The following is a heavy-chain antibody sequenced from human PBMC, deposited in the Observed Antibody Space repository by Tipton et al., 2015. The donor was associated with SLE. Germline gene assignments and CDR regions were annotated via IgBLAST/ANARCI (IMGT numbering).Heavy chain of an antibody. V-gene: IGHV3-21*01. Sequence: SLRLSCAASGFTFSSYSMNWVRQAPGKGLEWVSSITSSSSYLYYADSVKGRFTISRDNAKNSLYLQMNSLRAEDTAVYYCAGEIGGGGSYWGQGTLVTVSS. CDR3: AGEIGGGGSY. CDR1: GFTFSSYS. CDR2: ITSSSSYL. D-gene: IGHD3-16*01. J-gene: IGHJ4*02.